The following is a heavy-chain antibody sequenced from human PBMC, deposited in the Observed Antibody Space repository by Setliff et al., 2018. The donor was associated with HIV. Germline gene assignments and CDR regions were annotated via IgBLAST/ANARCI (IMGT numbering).Heavy chain of an antibody. Sequence: SETLSLTCTVSGGSISGYYWSWIRQPAGRGLDWIGRIYTSGSTNYNPSLKSRVTLSIDTSKNQFSLKLSSVTAADTAVYYCARDPYISGLDYWGQGTLVTVPQ. V-gene: IGHV4-4*07. J-gene: IGHJ4*02. D-gene: IGHD6-19*01. CDR3: ARDPYISGLDY. CDR2: IYTSGST. CDR1: GGSISGYY.